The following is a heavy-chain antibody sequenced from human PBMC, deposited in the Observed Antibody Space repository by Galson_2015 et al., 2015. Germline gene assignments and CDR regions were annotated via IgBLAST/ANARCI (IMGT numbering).Heavy chain of an antibody. CDR2: IYPGDSDT. Sequence: QSGAEVKKPGESLKISCKGSGYSFTSYWIGWVRQMPGKGLEWMGIIYPGDSDTRYSPTFQGQVTISADKSISTAYLQWSSLKASDTAMYYCARHLVLVPAAIQLDYWGQGPLVTVSS. CDR3: ARHLVLVPAAIQLDY. D-gene: IGHD2-2*01. CDR1: GYSFTSYW. J-gene: IGHJ4*02. V-gene: IGHV5-51*01.